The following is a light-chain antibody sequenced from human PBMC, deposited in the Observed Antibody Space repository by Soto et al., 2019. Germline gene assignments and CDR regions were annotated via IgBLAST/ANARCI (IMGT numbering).Light chain of an antibody. CDR1: SSNIGAGYD. J-gene: IGLJ2*01. V-gene: IGLV1-40*01. Sequence: QAVVTQPPSVSGAPGQRVTISCTGSSSNIGAGYDVHWYQQLPGAAPKLLIYGNTNRPSGVPDRFSGSKSGTSASLAITGLQAADEADYYCQSYDSSLVFGGGTKVTVL. CDR2: GNT. CDR3: QSYDSSLV.